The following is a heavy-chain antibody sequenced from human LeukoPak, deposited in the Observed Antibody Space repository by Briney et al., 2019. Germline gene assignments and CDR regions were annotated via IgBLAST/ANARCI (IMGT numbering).Heavy chain of an antibody. Sequence: SEALSLTCAVSGYSISSGYYWGWIRQPPGKGLEWIGEIHYSGRINYNPSLKSRATISADTSNNHFSLKMNSVTAADTAVYYCSRGTDAYKCGNSWGQGTLVTVSS. V-gene: IGHV4-38-2*01. CDR3: SRGTDAYKCGNS. CDR1: GYSISSGYY. J-gene: IGHJ4*02. D-gene: IGHD5-24*01. CDR2: IHYSGRI.